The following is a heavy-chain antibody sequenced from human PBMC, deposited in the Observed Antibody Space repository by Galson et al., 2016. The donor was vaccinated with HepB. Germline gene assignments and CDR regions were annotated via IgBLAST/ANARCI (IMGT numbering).Heavy chain of an antibody. J-gene: IGHJ4*02. D-gene: IGHD3-10*01. CDR1: GFIFSSYS. V-gene: IGHV3-48*01. CDR3: ARDAGGFDC. Sequence: SLRLSCAASGFIFSSYSMNWVRQAPGRGLEWVSFITPSSSPIYYADSVKGRFTVSRDNAKNSLHLQMNSLRGEDTAVYYCARDAGGFDCWGQGTLVTVSS. CDR2: ITPSSSPI.